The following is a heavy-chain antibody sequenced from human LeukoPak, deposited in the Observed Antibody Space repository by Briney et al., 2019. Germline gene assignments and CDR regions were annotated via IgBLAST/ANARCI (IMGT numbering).Heavy chain of an antibody. CDR3: ASYARSAVAGKFVSAPYALDF. Sequence: TSETLSLTCTVSGDYINTYYWSWIRQTPGKGLEWIGYVYHSGSTNYNPSFKSRVTISIDTSKKQFSLSLNSVTAADTGVYFCASYARSAVAGKFVSAPYALDFWGPGTMVIVSS. D-gene: IGHD6-19*01. V-gene: IGHV4-59*01. CDR1: GDYINTYY. CDR2: VYHSGST. J-gene: IGHJ3*01.